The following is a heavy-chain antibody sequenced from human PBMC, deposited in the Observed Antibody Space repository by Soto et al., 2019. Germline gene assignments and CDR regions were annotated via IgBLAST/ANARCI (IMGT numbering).Heavy chain of an antibody. CDR1: GYTFTSYA. V-gene: IGHV1-3*01. CDR3: ARGGYNWNSPLLSYYYMDV. Sequence: EASVKVSCKASGYTFTSYAMHWVRQAPGQRLEWMGWINAGNGNTKYSQKFQGRVTITRDTSASTAYMELSSLRSEDTAVYYCARGGYNWNSPLLSYYYMDVWGKGTTVTVSS. CDR2: INAGNGNT. J-gene: IGHJ6*03. D-gene: IGHD1-7*01.